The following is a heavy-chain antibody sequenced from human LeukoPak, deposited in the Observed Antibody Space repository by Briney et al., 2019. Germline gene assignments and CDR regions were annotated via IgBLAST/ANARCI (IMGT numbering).Heavy chain of an antibody. Sequence: GGPQRLFCGASGFPFNVQTMSGVRQAPGKGLDWVASMRQDGSEIYYVDSVKGRFTISRDTPKNSLYLQMNSLRAEDTAVYYCAKGGATRGRFENWGQGTLVTVSS. CDR1: GFPFNVQT. CDR3: AKGGATRGRFEN. V-gene: IGHV3-7*01. CDR2: MRQDGSEI. D-gene: IGHD1-26*01. J-gene: IGHJ4*02.